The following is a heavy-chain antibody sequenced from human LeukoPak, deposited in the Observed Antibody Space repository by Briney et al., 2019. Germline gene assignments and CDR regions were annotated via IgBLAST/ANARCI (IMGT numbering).Heavy chain of an antibody. CDR2: VNHSGST. J-gene: IGHJ4*02. V-gene: IGHV4-34*01. CDR3: ARRNYYDSTGYFPY. D-gene: IGHD3-22*01. CDR1: GGSFSGYY. Sequence: PSETLSLTCAVYGGSFSGYYWSWIRQPPGKGLEWIGEVNHSGSTNYNPSLKSRVTISVDKSKNQFSLKLSSVTAADTAIYYCARRNYYDSTGYFPYWGQGTLVTVSS.